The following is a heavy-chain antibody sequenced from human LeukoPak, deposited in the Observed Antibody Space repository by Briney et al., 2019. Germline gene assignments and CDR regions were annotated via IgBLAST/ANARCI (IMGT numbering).Heavy chain of an antibody. CDR3: ANQEYQLLPSY. V-gene: IGHV3-23*01. J-gene: IGHJ4*02. D-gene: IGHD2-2*01. Sequence: SXRXXCXASGFTXXSYAMSWVRQAPGXGLEWVSAISGSGGSTYYADSVKGRFTISRDNSKNTLYLQMNGLRAEDTAVYYCANQEYQLLPSYWGQGTLVTVSS. CDR1: GFTXXSYA. CDR2: ISGSGGST.